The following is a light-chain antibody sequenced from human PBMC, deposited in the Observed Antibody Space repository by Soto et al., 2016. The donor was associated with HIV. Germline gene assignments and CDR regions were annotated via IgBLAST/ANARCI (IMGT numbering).Light chain of an antibody. CDR2: DDT. Sequence: SYALAQPPSESVAPGKTARITCGGNNIETKTVHWHQQKPGQAPVLVIYDDTDRPSGIPERFSGSKYGNTATLTISRVEAGDEADYYCQVWDIDSDVVFGGGTKLTVL. CDR1: NIETKT. V-gene: IGLV3-21*01. J-gene: IGLJ3*02. CDR3: QVWDIDSDVV.